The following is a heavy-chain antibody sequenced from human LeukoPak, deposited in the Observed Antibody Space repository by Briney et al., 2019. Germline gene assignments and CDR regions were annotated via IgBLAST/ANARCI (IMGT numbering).Heavy chain of an antibody. Sequence: PSETLSLTXTVSGGSISSYYWSWIRQPPGKGLEWIGYIYYSGSTNYNPSLKSRVTISVDTSKNQFSLKLSSVTAADTAVYYCAKYSSSWNVLDYWGQGTLVTVSS. D-gene: IGHD6-13*01. CDR2: IYYSGST. CDR1: GGSISSYY. CDR3: AKYSSSWNVLDY. V-gene: IGHV4-59*01. J-gene: IGHJ4*02.